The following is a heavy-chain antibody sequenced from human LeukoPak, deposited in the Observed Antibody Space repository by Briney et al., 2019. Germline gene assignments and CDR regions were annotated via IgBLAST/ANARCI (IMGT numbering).Heavy chain of an antibody. Sequence: PGGSLRLSCAASGFTVSSNYMSWVRQAPGKGLEWVSVIYSGGSTYYADSVKGRFTISRDNSKNTLYLQMNSLRAEDTAVYYCARGRRYSSSWPPSYYYYYMDVWGKGTTVTISS. CDR2: IYSGGST. V-gene: IGHV3-66*01. D-gene: IGHD6-13*01. CDR3: ARGRRYSSSWPPSYYYYYMDV. CDR1: GFTVSSNY. J-gene: IGHJ6*03.